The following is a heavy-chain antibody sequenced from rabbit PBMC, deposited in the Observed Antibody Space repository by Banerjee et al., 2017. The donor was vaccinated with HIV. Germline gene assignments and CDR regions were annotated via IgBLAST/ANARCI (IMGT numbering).Heavy chain of an antibody. J-gene: IGHJ6*01. CDR1: GFSFSYSDY. CDR2: IGVGVTYTT. Sequence: EQLVESGGDLVKPEGSLTLTCTASGFSFSYSDYMCWVRQPPGKGPEWIACIGVGVTYTTYYATWAKGRFTISKTSSTTVTLQMTSLTAADTATYFCARDTGSSFSTYGMDLWGQGTLVTVS. CDR3: ARDTGSSFSTYGMDL. V-gene: IGHV1S45*01. D-gene: IGHD8-1*01.